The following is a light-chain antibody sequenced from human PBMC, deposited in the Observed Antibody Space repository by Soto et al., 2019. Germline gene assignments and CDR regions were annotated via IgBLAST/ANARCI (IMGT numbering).Light chain of an antibody. CDR3: QQYDYSRT. CDR1: QNISTS. CDR2: DVS. J-gene: IGKJ1*01. V-gene: IGKV1-5*01. Sequence: DIQLTQSPSTLSSSVGDIFTITCRASQNISTSLAWYQHKPGKAPKLLMFDVSNLESGVPSRFSGSGSGTEFTLTISSLHSDDFATYYCQQYDYSRTFGQGTKVDIK.